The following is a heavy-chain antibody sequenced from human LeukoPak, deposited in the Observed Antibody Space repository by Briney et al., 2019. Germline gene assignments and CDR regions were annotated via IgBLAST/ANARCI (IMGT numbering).Heavy chain of an antibody. V-gene: IGHV1-8*03. Sequence: GASVKVSCKASGYTFTSYDINWVRQATGQGLEWMGWMNPNSGNTGYAQKFQGRVTITRNTSISTAYLQWSSLKASDTAMYYCARRVYSGYSFDYWGQGTLVTVSS. D-gene: IGHD5-12*01. CDR1: GYTFTSYD. J-gene: IGHJ4*02. CDR2: MNPNSGNT. CDR3: ARRVYSGYSFDY.